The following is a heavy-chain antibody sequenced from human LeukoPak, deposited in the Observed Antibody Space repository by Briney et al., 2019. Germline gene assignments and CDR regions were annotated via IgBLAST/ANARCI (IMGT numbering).Heavy chain of an antibody. Sequence: ASVKVSCKASGGTFSSYAISWVRQAPGQGLEWMGGIIPIFGTANYAQKFQGRVTITADESTSTAYMELSSLRSEDTAVYYCARDGGYGDYGNHFDSWGQGTLVTVSS. CDR3: ARDGGYGDYGNHFDS. V-gene: IGHV1-69*13. J-gene: IGHJ4*02. D-gene: IGHD4-17*01. CDR2: IIPIFGTA. CDR1: GGTFSSYA.